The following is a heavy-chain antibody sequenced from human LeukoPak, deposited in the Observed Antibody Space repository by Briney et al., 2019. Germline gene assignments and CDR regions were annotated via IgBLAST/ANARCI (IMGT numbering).Heavy chain of an antibody. J-gene: IGHJ4*02. Sequence: SGGSLRLSCAASGLTFSSYGMHWVRQAPGKGLDWASGISYDGSKIYYGDSVKGRFTISRDNSKNTLYLQMDSLRAEDTAVYHCAKDAGDASGTYLQGDYWGQGTLVTVSS. CDR2: ISYDGSKI. CDR1: GLTFSSYG. CDR3: AKDAGDASGTYLQGDY. V-gene: IGHV3-30*18. D-gene: IGHD3-10*01.